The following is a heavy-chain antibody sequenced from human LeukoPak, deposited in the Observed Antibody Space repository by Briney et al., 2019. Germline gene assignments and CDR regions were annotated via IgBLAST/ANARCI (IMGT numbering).Heavy chain of an antibody. CDR2: IYSGGRT. V-gene: IGHV3-23*03. D-gene: IGHD5-18*01. J-gene: IGHJ4*02. Sequence: QPGGSLRLSCAASGFSFSSYAMSWVRQAPGKGLEWVSVIYSGGRTYYADSVKGRFNISRDNSKNTLYLQMNSLRAEDTAVYYCAKPNTAMVMRYWGQGTLVTVSS. CDR3: AKPNTAMVMRY. CDR1: GFSFSSYA.